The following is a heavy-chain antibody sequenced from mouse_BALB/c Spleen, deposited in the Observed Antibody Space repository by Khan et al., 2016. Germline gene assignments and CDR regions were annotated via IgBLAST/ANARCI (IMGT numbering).Heavy chain of an antibody. D-gene: IGHD3-2*01. J-gene: IGHJ2*01. Sequence: QIQLVQSGPELKKPGETVKISCRASGYTFTNYGMNWVKQAPGKGFKWMGWINTNTGEPTYAEEFKGRIAFSLETSASIVYLLINNLKNEDTATYFCANSGGQLGRPDYWGQGTTLTVSS. CDR3: ANSGGQLGRPDY. CDR1: GYTFTNYG. CDR2: INTNTGEP. V-gene: IGHV9-3*02.